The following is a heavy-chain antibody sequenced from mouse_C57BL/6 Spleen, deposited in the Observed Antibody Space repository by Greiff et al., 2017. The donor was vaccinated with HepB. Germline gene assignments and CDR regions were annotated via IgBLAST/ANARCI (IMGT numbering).Heavy chain of an antibody. V-gene: IGHV5-4*01. CDR1: GFTFSSYA. CDR2: ISDGGSYT. J-gene: IGHJ2*01. D-gene: IGHD2-3*01. Sequence: EVRVVESGGCLVKPGGSLKLSCAASGFTFSSYAMSWVRQTPEKRLEWVATISDGGSYTYYPDNVKGRFTISRDNSKNNLYLQMSHLKSEDTAMYYCARDDGYYVFDYWGQGTTLTVSS. CDR3: ARDDGYYVFDY.